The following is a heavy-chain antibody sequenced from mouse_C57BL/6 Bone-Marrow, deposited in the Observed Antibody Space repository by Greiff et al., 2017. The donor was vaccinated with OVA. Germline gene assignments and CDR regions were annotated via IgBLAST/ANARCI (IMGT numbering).Heavy chain of an antibody. CDR2: INPYNGGT. CDR3: ARWGVTTEGDYFDY. J-gene: IGHJ2*01. V-gene: IGHV1-19*01. Sequence: VQLQQSGPVLVKPGASVKMSCKASGYTFTDYYMNWVKQSHGKSLEWIGVINPYNGGTSYNQKFKGKATLTVDKSSSTAYMELNSLTSEDSAVYYCARWGVTTEGDYFDYWGQGTTLTVSS. D-gene: IGHD2-2*01. CDR1: GYTFTDYY.